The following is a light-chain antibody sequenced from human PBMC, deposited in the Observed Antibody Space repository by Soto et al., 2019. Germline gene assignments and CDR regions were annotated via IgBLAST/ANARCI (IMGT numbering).Light chain of an antibody. J-gene: IGKJ3*01. V-gene: IGKV1-27*01. CDR1: QGISIY. CDR2: GAS. Sequence: DIQMTQSPSSLSASVGDRVTITCRASQGISIYLAWYQQKPGKVPKLLIYGASTLQSGVPSRFSGSGSGTDFTLTISSLQPEDVASYYCQKYKSAHLNFVPGTKADIX. CDR3: QKYKSAHLN.